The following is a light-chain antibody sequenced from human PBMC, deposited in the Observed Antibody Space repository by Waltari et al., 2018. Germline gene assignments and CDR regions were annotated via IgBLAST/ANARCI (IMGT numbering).Light chain of an antibody. Sequence: SSELTQDPAVSVALGQTVRSTCQGDSLRRFYASWYQQRPGQAPILVLHGQNNRPSGIPDRFSGATSGNTASLTITRAQAEDEGDYFCHSRDTTSTRLFGGGTRVTV. CDR1: SLRRFY. CDR2: GQN. CDR3: HSRDTTSTRL. V-gene: IGLV3-19*01. J-gene: IGLJ2*01.